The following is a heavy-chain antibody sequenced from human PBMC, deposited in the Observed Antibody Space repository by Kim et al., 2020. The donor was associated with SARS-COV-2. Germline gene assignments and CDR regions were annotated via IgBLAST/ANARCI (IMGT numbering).Heavy chain of an antibody. D-gene: IGHD2-2*02. J-gene: IGHJ6*02. CDR2: IRSKTYGGTT. Sequence: GGSLRLSCTASGLAFGEYAMTWVRQAPGKGLEWIGFIRSKTYGGTTEYAASVKGRFTISRDDSKSIAYLQMNSLKTEDTAVYYCTRDRYTVGNYYYYGLDVWGQGTTVTVSS. CDR1: GLAFGEYA. V-gene: IGHV3-49*04. CDR3: TRDRYTVGNYYYYGLDV.